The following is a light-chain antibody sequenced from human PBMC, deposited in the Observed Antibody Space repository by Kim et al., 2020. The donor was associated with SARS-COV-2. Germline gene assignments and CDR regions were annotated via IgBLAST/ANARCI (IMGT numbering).Light chain of an antibody. CDR3: QQYASSPRS. CDR1: QSVRGGF. Sequence: SPGEGAAPSCRASQSVRGGFLAWYQQKPGQAPRLLIHGASSRATGVPDRFTGSGSGTDFTLTISRLEPEDFAVYYCQQYASSPRSFGQGTKVDIK. CDR2: GAS. V-gene: IGKV3-20*01. J-gene: IGKJ1*01.